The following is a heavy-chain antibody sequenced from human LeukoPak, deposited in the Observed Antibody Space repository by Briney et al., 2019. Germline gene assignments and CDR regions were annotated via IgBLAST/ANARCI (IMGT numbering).Heavy chain of an antibody. J-gene: IGHJ4*02. CDR1: GFTFSSYG. D-gene: IGHD2-15*01. CDR3: AKAGYCSGGSCRTRDGSYYFDY. CDR2: ISYDGSNK. Sequence: GGSLRLSCAASGFTFSSYGMHWVRQAPGKGLEWVAVISYDGSNKYYADSVKGRFTISRDNSKNTLYLQMNSLRAEDTAVYYCAKAGYCSGGSCRTRDGSYYFDYWGQGTLVTVSS. V-gene: IGHV3-30*18.